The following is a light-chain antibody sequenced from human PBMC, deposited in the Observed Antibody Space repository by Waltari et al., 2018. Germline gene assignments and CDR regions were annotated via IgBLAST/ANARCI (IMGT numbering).Light chain of an antibody. CDR3: AAWDDSISSPRV. Sequence: QSALSQPPSASGTPGQRLTISCSGSSSNIGNNSVYWYQQLPGTAPKLLIYRNNQRASGVPDRFSGSKSATSASLAISGLRSDDEATYYCAAWDDSISSPRVFGGGTKVTVL. J-gene: IGLJ3*02. V-gene: IGLV1-47*01. CDR1: SSNIGNNS. CDR2: RNN.